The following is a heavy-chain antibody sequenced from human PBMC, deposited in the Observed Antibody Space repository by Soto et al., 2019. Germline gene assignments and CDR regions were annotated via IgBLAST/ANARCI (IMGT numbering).Heavy chain of an antibody. Sequence: QVQVVQSGAEVKKPGSSVKVSCKVSGGIFTNNAISWVRQAPGQGLEGLGGVIPLFDTAYYAQIFRGRLRISADGATTTAYMELSGLTSADTAVYFCATGGHNDGYNFYHSMDVWGQGTTVTVS. CDR3: ATGGHNDGYNFYHSMDV. V-gene: IGHV1-69*01. D-gene: IGHD3-16*01. CDR2: VIPLFDTA. J-gene: IGHJ6*02. CDR1: GGIFTNNA.